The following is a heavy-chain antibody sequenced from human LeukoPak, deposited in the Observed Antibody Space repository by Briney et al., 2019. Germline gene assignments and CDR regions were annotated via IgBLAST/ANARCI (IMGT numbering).Heavy chain of an antibody. CDR3: ARLPANFWSGYPQNYYFDY. CDR2: INHSGST. J-gene: IGHJ4*02. Sequence: PSETLSLTCAVYGGSFSGYYWSWIRQPPGKGLEWIGEINHSGSTNYNPSLKSRVTISVDTSKNQFSLKLSSVTAADTAVYYCARLPANFWSGYPQNYYFDYWGQGTLVTVSS. V-gene: IGHV4-34*01. D-gene: IGHD3-3*01. CDR1: GGSFSGYY.